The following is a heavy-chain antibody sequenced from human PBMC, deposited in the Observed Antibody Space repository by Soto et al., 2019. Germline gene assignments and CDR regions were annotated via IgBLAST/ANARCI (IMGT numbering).Heavy chain of an antibody. D-gene: IGHD6-13*01. J-gene: IGHJ6*02. CDR1: GGSISSGDYY. CDR3: ARAAADYYYYGMDV. CDR2: IYYSGST. V-gene: IGHV4-30-4*01. Sequence: SETLSPTCTVSGGSISSGDYYWIWIRQPPGKGLEWIGYIYYSGSTYYNPSLKSRVTISVDTSKNQFSLKLSSVTAADTAVYYCARAAADYYYYGMDVWGQGTTVTVYS.